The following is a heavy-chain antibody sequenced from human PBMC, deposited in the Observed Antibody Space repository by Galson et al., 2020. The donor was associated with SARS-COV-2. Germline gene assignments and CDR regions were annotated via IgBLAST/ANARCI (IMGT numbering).Heavy chain of an antibody. V-gene: IGHV4-4*02. D-gene: IGHD3-3*01. CDR3: ARLQRDPDYTFFWFDP. J-gene: IGHJ5*02. Sequence: SETLSLTCAVSGGSIIADDWWTWVRQPPGKGLGWIGAIHHGGNTNYNPSLKNHGTLWVDKAKNQFSLNLTSVTPADTAGYFCARLQRDPDYTFFWFDPWGQGTLVTVSS. CDR2: IHHGGNT. CDR1: GGSIIADDW.